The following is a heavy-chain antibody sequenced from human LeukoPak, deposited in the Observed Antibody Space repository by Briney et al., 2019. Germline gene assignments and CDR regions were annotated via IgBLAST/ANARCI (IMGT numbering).Heavy chain of an antibody. V-gene: IGHV1-2*02. Sequence: GASVKVSDKASGYTFTDYYMHWVRQAPGQGLEWMGWLNPNSGDTNYAQKFQGRVSMTRDTSISTAYMDLSDLRSDDTAVYYCARGRNIEMTTRSGGSDYWGQVTLVTVSS. CDR2: LNPNSGDT. CDR3: ARGRNIEMTTRSGGSDY. D-gene: IGHD5-24*01. J-gene: IGHJ4*02. CDR1: GYTFTDYY.